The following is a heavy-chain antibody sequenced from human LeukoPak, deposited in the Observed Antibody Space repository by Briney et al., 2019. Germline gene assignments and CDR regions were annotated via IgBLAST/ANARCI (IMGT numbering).Heavy chain of an antibody. CDR2: INPSGGST. J-gene: IGHJ4*01. CDR1: GYTFTSYY. D-gene: IGHD2-2*01. Sequence: ASVKVSCKASGYTFTSYYMHWVRQAPGQGLEWMGIINPSGGSTSYAQKFQGRVTMTRDTSTSTVYMELSSLRSEDTAVYYCARDRLQYCSSTSCSTRGSFDYWGQEPWSPSPQ. CDR3: ARDRLQYCSSTSCSTRGSFDY. V-gene: IGHV1-46*01.